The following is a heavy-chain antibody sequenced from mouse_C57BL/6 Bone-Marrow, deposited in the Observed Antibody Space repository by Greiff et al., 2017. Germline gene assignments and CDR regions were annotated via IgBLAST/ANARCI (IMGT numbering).Heavy chain of an antibody. J-gene: IGHJ1*03. CDR2: ISDGGSYT. D-gene: IGHD1-1*01. CDR1: GFTFSSYA. V-gene: IGHV5-4*01. Sequence: EVQRVESGGGLVKPGGSLKLSCAASGFTFSSYAMSWVRQTPEKRLEWVATISDGGSYTYYPDNVKGRFTISRDNAKNNLYLQMSHLKSEDTAVYYCARDGYYGSRDFDVWGTGTTVTVSS. CDR3: ARDGYYGSRDFDV.